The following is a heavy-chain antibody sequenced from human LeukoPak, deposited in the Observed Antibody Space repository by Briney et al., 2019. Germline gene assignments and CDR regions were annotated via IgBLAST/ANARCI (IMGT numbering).Heavy chain of an antibody. CDR3: ARGPWRLYGSRPSVPYYFDY. CDR1: GFTFSSYW. CDR2: IKQDGSEK. J-gene: IGHJ4*02. D-gene: IGHD1-26*01. V-gene: IGHV3-7*01. Sequence: GGSLRLSCAASGFTFSSYWMSWVRQAPGKGLEWVANIKQDGSEKYYVHSVKGRFTTSRDNAKNSLYLQMNSLRAEDTAVYYCARGPWRLYGSRPSVPYYFDYWGQGTLVTVSS.